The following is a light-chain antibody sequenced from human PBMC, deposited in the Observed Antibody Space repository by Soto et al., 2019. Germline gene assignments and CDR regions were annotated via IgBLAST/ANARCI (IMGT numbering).Light chain of an antibody. CDR1: SVHSSYA. Sequence: QLVLTQSPSASASLGASVKLTCTLSSVHSSYAIAWHQQQPEKGPRYLMKLNSDGSHSKGDAIPDRFSGSSSGAERYLIIASLQSEDEADYYGQTWGTGIHVFGTGTKVTVL. J-gene: IGLJ1*01. CDR2: LNSDGSH. CDR3: QTWGTGIHV. V-gene: IGLV4-69*01.